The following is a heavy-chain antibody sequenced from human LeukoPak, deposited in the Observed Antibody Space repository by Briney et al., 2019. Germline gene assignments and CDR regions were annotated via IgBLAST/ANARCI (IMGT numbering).Heavy chain of an antibody. CDR3: ARHSVDCSGSTCYDY. CDR2: IYYSGST. D-gene: IGHD2-15*01. J-gene: IGHJ4*02. V-gene: IGHV4-61*05. Sequence: SETLSLTCTVSGGSISSSSYYWGWIRQPPGKGLEWIGYIYYSGSTNYNPSLKSRVTISVDTSKNQFSLKLSSVTAADTAVYYCARHSVDCSGSTCYDYWGQGTLVTVSS. CDR1: GGSISSSSYY.